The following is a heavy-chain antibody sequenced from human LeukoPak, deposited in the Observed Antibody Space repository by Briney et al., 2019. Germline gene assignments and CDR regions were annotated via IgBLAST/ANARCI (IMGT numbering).Heavy chain of an antibody. J-gene: IGHJ4*02. CDR3: ARDHPAARGDY. CDR2: INTDGSST. CDR1: GLTFSSYW. D-gene: IGHD3-10*01. V-gene: IGHV3-74*01. Sequence: GGSLRLSCAASGLTFSSYWMDWVRQAPGKGLMWVSRINTDGSSTGYADSVKGRFTISRDNAKNTLYLQMNSLRAEDTAVYYCARDHPAARGDYWGQGTLVTVSS.